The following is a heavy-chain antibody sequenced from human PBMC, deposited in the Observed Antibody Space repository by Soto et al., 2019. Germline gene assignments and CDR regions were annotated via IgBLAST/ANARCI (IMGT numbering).Heavy chain of an antibody. V-gene: IGHV4-39*02. CDR2: MFYNGTT. CDR1: GASISGTSYY. Sequence: SEPLSLTCTVSGASISGTSYYWGWIRQPPGKGLEWIASMFYNGTTYYNPSLKSRVTMSMDTSKNLFSLKLTSVTATDTAVYYCAPETSGWFFDYWGQGTLVTVSS. CDR3: APETSGWFFDY. J-gene: IGHJ4*02. D-gene: IGHD3-22*01.